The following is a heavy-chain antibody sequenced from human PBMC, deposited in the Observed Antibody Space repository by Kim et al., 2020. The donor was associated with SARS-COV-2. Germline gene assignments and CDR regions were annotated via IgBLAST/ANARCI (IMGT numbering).Heavy chain of an antibody. D-gene: IGHD5-12*01. V-gene: IGHV5-10-1*01. CDR1: GYSFTSYW. CDR3: ARHPPRYSGYDFDAFDI. J-gene: IGHJ3*02. CDR2: IDPSDSYT. Sequence: GESLKISCKGSGYSFTSYWISWVRQMPGKGLEWMGRIDPSDSYTNYSPSFQGHVTISADKSISTAYLQWSSLKASDTAMYYCARHPPRYSGYDFDAFDIWGQGTMVTVSS.